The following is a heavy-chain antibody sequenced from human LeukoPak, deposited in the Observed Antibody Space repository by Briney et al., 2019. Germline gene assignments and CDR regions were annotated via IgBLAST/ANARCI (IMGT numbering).Heavy chain of an antibody. CDR3: AGEPYCSSTSCYPN. CDR2: IYYSGST. V-gene: IGHV4-31*03. J-gene: IGHJ4*02. D-gene: IGHD2-2*01. CDR1: GGSISSGGYS. Sequence: PSQTLSLTCTVSGGSISSGGYSWSWIRQHPGKGLEWIGYIYYSGSTYYNPSLKSRVTISVDTSKNQFSLKLGSVTAADTAVYYCAGEPYCSSTSCYPNWGRGTLVTVSS.